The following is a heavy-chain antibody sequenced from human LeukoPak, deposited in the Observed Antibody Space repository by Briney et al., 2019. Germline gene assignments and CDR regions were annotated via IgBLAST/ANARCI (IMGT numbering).Heavy chain of an antibody. D-gene: IGHD6-19*01. V-gene: IGHV3-53*01. J-gene: IGHJ4*02. Sequence: GGSLRLSCAASGFTVSSNYMSWVRQAPGKGLEWVSVIYSGGSTYYADSVRGRFTISRDNSKNTLYLQMNSLRAEDTAVYYCARDRSTYSSGWWGIDYWGQGTLVTVSS. CDR3: ARDRSTYSSGWWGIDY. CDR1: GFTVSSNY. CDR2: IYSGGST.